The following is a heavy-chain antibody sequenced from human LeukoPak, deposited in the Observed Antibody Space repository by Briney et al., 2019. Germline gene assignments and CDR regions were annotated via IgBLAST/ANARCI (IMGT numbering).Heavy chain of an antibody. J-gene: IGHJ4*02. V-gene: IGHV4-59*01. CDR2: ISHSGSV. Sequence: PSETLSLTCTVSGGSISSYYWSWIRQPPGKGLEWIGYISHSGSVNYNPSLKSRVTMSVDTSKNQFSLKLSSVTAADTAVYYCARVKGREGSTVIIDYWGQGTLVTVSS. D-gene: IGHD3-10*01. CDR1: GGSISSYY. CDR3: ARVKGREGSTVIIDY.